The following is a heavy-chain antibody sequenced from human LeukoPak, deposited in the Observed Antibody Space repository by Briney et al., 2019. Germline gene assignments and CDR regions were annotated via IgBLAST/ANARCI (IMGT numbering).Heavy chain of an antibody. Sequence: ASVKVSCKASGYTFTSYYMHWVRQAPGQGLEWMGIINPSGGSTSYAQKFQGRVTMTRDTSTSTVCMELSSLRSEDTAVYYCARDSMATINYYYGMDVWGQGTTVTVSS. D-gene: IGHD5-12*01. J-gene: IGHJ6*02. CDR2: INPSGGST. CDR1: GYTFTSYY. CDR3: ARDSMATINYYYGMDV. V-gene: IGHV1-46*01.